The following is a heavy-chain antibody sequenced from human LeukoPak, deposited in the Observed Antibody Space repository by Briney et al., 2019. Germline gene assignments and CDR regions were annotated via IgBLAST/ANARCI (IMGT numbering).Heavy chain of an antibody. CDR3: ARAGGFVVVPEGMDV. J-gene: IGHJ6*03. CDR2: INHSGST. D-gene: IGHD2-2*01. V-gene: IGHV4-34*01. CDR1: GGSFSGYY. Sequence: SETLSLTCAVYGGSFSGYYWSWIRQPPGKGLEWIGEINHSGSTNYNPSLKSRVTISVDTSKNQFSLKLSSVTAADTAVYYCARAGGFVVVPEGMDVWGKGTTVTVFS.